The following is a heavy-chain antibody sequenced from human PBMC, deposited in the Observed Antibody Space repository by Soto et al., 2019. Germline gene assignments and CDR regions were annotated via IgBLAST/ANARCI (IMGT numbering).Heavy chain of an antibody. CDR3: ALTKNTRGWYNF. Sequence: QVQVVQSGAEVKKPGASVKVSCKTSGYTFTNYHVHWVRQAPGQGLEWMGAINPNGGSTTYAQHLQGIVNMTSDSSTSTVYMEMGSLRSDDSAVYYCALTKNTRGWYNFWGNVTLVTVS. D-gene: IGHD3-3*01. J-gene: IGHJ5*01. V-gene: IGHV1-46*01. CDR2: INPNGGST. CDR1: GYTFTNYH.